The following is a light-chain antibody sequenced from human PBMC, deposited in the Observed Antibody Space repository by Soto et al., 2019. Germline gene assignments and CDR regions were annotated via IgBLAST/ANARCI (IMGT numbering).Light chain of an antibody. CDR1: QSISNY. Sequence: DVQMTQSPSSLSASVGDRVTVTCRASQSISNYLYWYQQKPGEAPKLLIYATSSLQTGVPSRFSGSGSGPDFTLTISSLQPEDFATYYCQQTFTTPISFGQGTRLDIK. CDR3: QQTFTTPIS. CDR2: ATS. J-gene: IGKJ5*01. V-gene: IGKV1-39*01.